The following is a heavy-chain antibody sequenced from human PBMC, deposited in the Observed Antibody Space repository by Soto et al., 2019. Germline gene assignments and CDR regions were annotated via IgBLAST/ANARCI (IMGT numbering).Heavy chain of an antibody. CDR2: IIPMFGTA. J-gene: IGHJ1*01. CDR3: ASGIQLWLRRINNGYSG. V-gene: IGHV1-69*13. CDR1: GGTFSTYA. D-gene: IGHD5-18*01. Sequence: SVKVSFKAPGGTFSTYAISWVRQAPGQGLEWMGGIIPMFGTANYAQRFQDRVTITADESTNTVYMELSSLRSEDTAVYFCASGIQLWLRRINNGYSGWGQGTLVTV.